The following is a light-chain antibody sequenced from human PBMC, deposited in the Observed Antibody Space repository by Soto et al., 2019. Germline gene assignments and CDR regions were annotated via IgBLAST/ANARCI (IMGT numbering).Light chain of an antibody. CDR3: QSYDSSLSVLYV. CDR1: SSNIGAGYD. CDR2: GNS. J-gene: IGLJ1*01. V-gene: IGLV1-40*01. Sequence: QSVLTQPPSVSGAPGQRVTISCTGSSSNIGAGYDVHWYQQLPGTAPKLLIYGNSNRPSGVPDRFSGSKSGTSASLAITGLQAEDDADYYCQSYDSSLSVLYVFGAGTKVNV.